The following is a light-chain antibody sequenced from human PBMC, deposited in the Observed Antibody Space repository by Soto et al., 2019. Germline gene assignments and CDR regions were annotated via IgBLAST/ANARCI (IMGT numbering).Light chain of an antibody. CDR1: SNDVGGYNY. Sequence: QSALTQPASVSGSPGQSITISCTGTSNDVGGYNYVSWYQQYPGKAPKLMIYDVSNRPSGVSNRFSGSKSGNTASLTISGLQANAEADYYCSAYTNSSYTGSSNLYVFGTGTKLTVL. V-gene: IGLV2-14*01. J-gene: IGLJ1*01. CDR3: SAYTNSSYTGSSNLYV. CDR2: DVS.